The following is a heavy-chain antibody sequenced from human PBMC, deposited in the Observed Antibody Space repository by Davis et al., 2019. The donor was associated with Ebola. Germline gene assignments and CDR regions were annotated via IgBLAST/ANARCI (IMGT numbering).Heavy chain of an antibody. CDR3: ARGPSYDTDWALDY. D-gene: IGHD3-9*01. CDR1: GGSLNGYY. CDR2: IYYTGRT. V-gene: IGHV4-59*08. Sequence: SETLSLTCSVSGGSLNGYYWSWIRQPPGKGLEYIGYIYYTGRTNYRASLQGRVTISIATSKNQFSLELASMTAADTAFYYCARGPSYDTDWALDYWGQGTLVTVSS. J-gene: IGHJ4*02.